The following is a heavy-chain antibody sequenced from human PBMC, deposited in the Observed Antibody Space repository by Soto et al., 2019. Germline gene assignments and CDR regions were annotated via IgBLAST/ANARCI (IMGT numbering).Heavy chain of an antibody. J-gene: IGHJ3*02. CDR2: IYPGDSDT. CDR3: ARCVEMATIKDAFDI. CDR1: XYSFTSYW. Sequence: GESLKISCKGSXYSFTSYWIGLVRQMPGKGLEWMGIIYPGDSDTRYSPSFQGQVTISADKSISTAYLQWSSLKASDTAMYYCARCVEMATIKDAFDIWGQGTMVTVSS. V-gene: IGHV5-51*01.